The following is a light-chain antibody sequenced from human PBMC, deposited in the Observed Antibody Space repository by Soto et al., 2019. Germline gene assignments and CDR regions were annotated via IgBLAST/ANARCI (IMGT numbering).Light chain of an antibody. CDR2: AAS. V-gene: IGKV1-39*01. J-gene: IGKJ5*01. CDR3: QQSYSTSIT. CDR1: QSISSY. Sequence: DIQMTQSPSSLSASVGDRVTITCRARQSISSYLNWYQQKPRKAPKLLIYAASSLQSGVPSRFSGSGSGTVFTLTISSLQPEDFATYYCQQSYSTSITFGQGTRLEIK.